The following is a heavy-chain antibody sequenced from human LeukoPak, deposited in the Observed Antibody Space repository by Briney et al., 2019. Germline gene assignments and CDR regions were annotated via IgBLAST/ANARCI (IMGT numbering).Heavy chain of an antibody. J-gene: IGHJ4*02. Sequence: GGPLRLSCAASGFTFSSYSMNWVRQAPGKGLEWVSSISSSSSYIYYADSVKGRFTISRDNAKNSLYLQMNSLRAEDTAVYYCARDDSDTAMVLLNYWGQGTLVTVSS. CDR3: ARDDSDTAMVLLNY. CDR1: GFTFSSYS. D-gene: IGHD5-18*01. CDR2: ISSSSSYI. V-gene: IGHV3-21*01.